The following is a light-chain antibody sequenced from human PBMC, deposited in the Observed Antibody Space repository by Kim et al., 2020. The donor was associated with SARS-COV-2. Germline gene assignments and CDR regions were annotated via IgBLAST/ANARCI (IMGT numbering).Light chain of an antibody. CDR1: SLNIGSNY. V-gene: IGLV1-47*01. J-gene: IGLJ3*02. Sequence: QSALTQPPSVSGTPGQEVTMSCSGGSLNIGSNYVYWYQQFPGMAPKLLIYKNNLRPSGVPDRFSGSKAGTSASRAISGLRSEDEADYYCASWNGKSWVFGGGTKVTVL. CDR2: KNN. CDR3: ASWNGKSWV.